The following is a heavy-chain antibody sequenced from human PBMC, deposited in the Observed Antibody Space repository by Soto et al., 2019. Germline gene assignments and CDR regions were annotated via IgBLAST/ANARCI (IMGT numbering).Heavy chain of an antibody. D-gene: IGHD6-13*01. V-gene: IGHV1-69*13. CDR2: IVPIYRTA. J-gene: IGHJ4*02. CDR3: ERASGANLSSS. CDR1: GGTFSSYR. Sequence: SVKVSCKASGGTFSSYRFNWVRQARGQGLEWLGGIVPIYRTADYAQKFQGRVTITADESTRTVYLELSSLKSQDTALYYCERASGANLSSSWGQGTLVTVSS.